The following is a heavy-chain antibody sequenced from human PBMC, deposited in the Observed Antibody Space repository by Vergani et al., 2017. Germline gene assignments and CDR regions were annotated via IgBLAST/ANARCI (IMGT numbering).Heavy chain of an antibody. J-gene: IGHJ4*02. CDR1: GFTFSSYD. V-gene: IGHV3-13*05. Sequence: EVQLVESGGGLVQPGGSLRLSCAASGFTFSSYDMHWVRQATGKGLEWVSAIGTAGDPYYPGSVKGRFTISRENAKNSLYLQMNSLRAGDTAVYYCAKVSDYDSSGYYPFDYWGQGTLVTVSS. CDR3: AKVSDYDSSGYYPFDY. D-gene: IGHD3-22*01. CDR2: IGTAGDP.